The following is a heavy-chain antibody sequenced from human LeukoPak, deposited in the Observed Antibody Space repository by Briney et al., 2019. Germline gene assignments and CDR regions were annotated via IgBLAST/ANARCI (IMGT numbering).Heavy chain of an antibody. Sequence: SETLSLTCTVTGGSISSYYWSWIRQPPGKGLEWIGYIYYTGSTNFNPSLKSRVTMSLDTSRNQFSLKLTSLTAADTAVYYCARGAMATTPFFDDWGQGTLVTVSS. J-gene: IGHJ4*02. CDR2: IYYTGST. D-gene: IGHD5-24*01. CDR1: GGSISSYY. CDR3: ARGAMATTPFFDD. V-gene: IGHV4-59*01.